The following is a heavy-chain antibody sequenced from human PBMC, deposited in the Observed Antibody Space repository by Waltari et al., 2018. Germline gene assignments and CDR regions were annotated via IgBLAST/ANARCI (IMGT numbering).Heavy chain of an antibody. Sequence: QVQLVQSGAEVKKPGASVKVSCKASGYTFTGYYMHWVRQAPGQGLEWMGRINPNSGGTTDAQKFQGRVTMTRDTSISTAYMELIRLRSDDTAVYYCARDVCEVTTCDYYGMDVWGQGTTVTVSS. V-gene: IGHV1-2*06. CDR1: GYTFTGYY. CDR2: INPNSGGT. D-gene: IGHD4-17*01. J-gene: IGHJ6*02. CDR3: ARDVCEVTTCDYYGMDV.